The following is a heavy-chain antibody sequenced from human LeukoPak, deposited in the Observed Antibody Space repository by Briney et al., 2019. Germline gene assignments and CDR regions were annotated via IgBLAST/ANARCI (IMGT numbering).Heavy chain of an antibody. CDR2: INPNSGGT. D-gene: IGHD1-26*01. CDR1: GYTFTGYY. Sequence: ASVKVSCKASGYTFTGYYMHWVRQAPGQGLEWMGWINPNSGGTNYAQKFQGRVTMTRDTSISTAYMELSRLRSDDTAVFYCARGSGGSYRPVDYWGQGTLVTVSS. J-gene: IGHJ4*02. V-gene: IGHV1-2*02. CDR3: ARGSGGSYRPVDY.